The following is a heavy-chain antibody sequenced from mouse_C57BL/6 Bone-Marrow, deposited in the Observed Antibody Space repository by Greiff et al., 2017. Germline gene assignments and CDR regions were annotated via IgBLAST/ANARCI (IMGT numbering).Heavy chain of an antibody. CDR2: IYPGDGDT. V-gene: IGHV1-82*01. CDR1: GYAFSSSW. D-gene: IGHD2-3*01. CDR3: ARGGWLLPAWFAY. Sequence: QVQLQQSGPELVKPGASVKISCKASGYAFSSSWMNWVKQRPGKGLEWIGRIYPGDGDTNYNGKFKGKATLTADKSSSTAYMQRSSLTSEDSAVYFWARGGWLLPAWFAYWGQGTLVTVSA. J-gene: IGHJ3*01.